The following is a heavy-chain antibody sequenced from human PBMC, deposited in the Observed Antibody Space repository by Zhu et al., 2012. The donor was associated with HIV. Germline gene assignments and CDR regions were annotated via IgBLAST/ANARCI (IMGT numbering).Heavy chain of an antibody. Sequence: QVQLQESGPGLVKPSETLSLTCTVSDGSIRSHYWSWIRQPPGKGLEWIGDIYHSGSTNYNPSLKSRATISVDTSKNQFSLKVRSVTAADTAVYYCARSRQRWLQYYHYGMDVWGQGDHGHRLL. V-gene: IGHV4-59*11. J-gene: IGHJ6*02. CDR1: DGSIRSHY. D-gene: IGHD5-24*01. CDR3: ARSRQRWLQYYHYGMDV. CDR2: IYHSGST.